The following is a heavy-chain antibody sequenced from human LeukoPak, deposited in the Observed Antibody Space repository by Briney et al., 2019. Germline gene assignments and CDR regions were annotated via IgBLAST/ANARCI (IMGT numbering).Heavy chain of an antibody. J-gene: IGHJ6*03. V-gene: IGHV1-69*06. CDR1: GYTFTSYG. CDR3: ARGVQGTGSSYYYYYMDV. Sequence: ASVKVSCRASGYTFTSYGISWVRQAPGQGLEWMGGIIPIFGTANYAQKFQGRVTITADKSTSTAYMELSSLRSEDTAVYYCARGVQGTGSSYYYYYMDVWGKGTTVTVSS. CDR2: IIPIFGTA. D-gene: IGHD3-10*01.